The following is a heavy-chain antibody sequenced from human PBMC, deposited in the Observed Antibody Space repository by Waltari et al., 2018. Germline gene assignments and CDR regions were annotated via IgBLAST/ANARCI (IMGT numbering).Heavy chain of an antibody. D-gene: IGHD3-10*01. V-gene: IGHV4-38-2*02. CDR1: GYSISSGYY. J-gene: IGHJ5*02. CDR2: IYHSGSN. Sequence: QVQLQESGPGLVKPSETLSLTCTVSGYSISSGYYWGWIRQPPGKGLEWIGSIYHSGSNYYNPSLKSRVTISVDTSKNQFSLKLSSVTAADTAVYYCARDSLYGSGSYRPNWFDPWGQGTLVTVSS. CDR3: ARDSLYGSGSYRPNWFDP.